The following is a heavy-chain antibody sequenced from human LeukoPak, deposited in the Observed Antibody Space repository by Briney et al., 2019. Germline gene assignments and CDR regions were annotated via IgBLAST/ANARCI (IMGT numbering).Heavy chain of an antibody. D-gene: IGHD3-16*01. CDR2: TRGNGET. V-gene: IGHV3-23*01. J-gene: IGHJ4*02. CDR3: AKASWVSSTDAVR. CDR1: GLSFSSFA. Sequence: GGSLRLSCAASGLSFSSFAMSWVRQGPARGLEWVSSTRGNGETFYADSVKGRFTLSSVSSRNTVYFQLNNLRVEDTAIYYCAKASWVSSTDAVRWGQGTLVTVSS.